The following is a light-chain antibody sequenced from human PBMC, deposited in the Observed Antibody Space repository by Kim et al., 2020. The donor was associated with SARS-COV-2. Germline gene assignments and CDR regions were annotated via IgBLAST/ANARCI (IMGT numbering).Light chain of an antibody. V-gene: IGLV3-19*01. J-gene: IGLJ2*01. Sequence: SSELTQDPAVSVALGQTVRITCQGDSLRSYYANWYRQRQGQAPQLVIYDEKNRPSGIPDRFSGSSSGNTASLTITGAQAEDEADYFCNSRDSSGNHVVFGGGTQLTVL. CDR2: DEK. CDR3: NSRDSSGNHVV. CDR1: SLRSYY.